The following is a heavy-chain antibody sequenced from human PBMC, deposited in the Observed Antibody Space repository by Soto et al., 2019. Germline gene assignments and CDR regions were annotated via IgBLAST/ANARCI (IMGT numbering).Heavy chain of an antibody. V-gene: IGHV5-51*01. CDR2: IYPGDSDT. CDR1: GYSFTSYW. D-gene: IGHD3-16*02. J-gene: IGHJ6*02. CDR3: ARHGTYYDYVWGSYRQSYYYCMVV. Sequence: GESLKISCKVSGYSFTSYWIGWVRQMPGKGLEWVGIIYPGDSDTRYSPSFQGQVTISADKSISTAYLQWSSLKASDTAMYYCARHGTYYDYVWGSYRQSYYYCMVVWGQATMRTVFS.